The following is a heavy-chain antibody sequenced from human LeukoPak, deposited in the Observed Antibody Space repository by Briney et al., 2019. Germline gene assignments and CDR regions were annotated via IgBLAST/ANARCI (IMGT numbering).Heavy chain of an antibody. CDR1: GFSFSSYA. V-gene: IGHV3-30-3*01. CDR3: ARENYGDHYFDY. CDR2: MSYDGSNK. D-gene: IGHD4-17*01. J-gene: IGHJ4*02. Sequence: GGSLRLSCAASGFSFSSYAMHWVRQAPGKGLEWVAVMSYDGSNKYYADSVKGRFTISRDNSKNTLYLLMNSLRAEDTAVYYCARENYGDHYFDYWGQGTLVTVSS.